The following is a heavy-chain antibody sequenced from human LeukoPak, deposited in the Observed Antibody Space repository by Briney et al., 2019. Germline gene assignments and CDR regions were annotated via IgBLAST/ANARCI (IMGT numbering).Heavy chain of an antibody. J-gene: IGHJ4*02. V-gene: IGHV3-64D*06. D-gene: IGHD6-19*01. CDR2: ISSNGAST. CDR3: VKGRSVAGRFDF. CDR1: EFIFSSSA. Sequence: GGSLRLSCSAFEFIFSSSAMHWVRQAPGKGLEYVSGISSNGASTYYADSVKGRFTISRDNSKNMLYLQMISLRTEDTAVYHCVKGRSVAGRFDFWAREPWSPSPQ.